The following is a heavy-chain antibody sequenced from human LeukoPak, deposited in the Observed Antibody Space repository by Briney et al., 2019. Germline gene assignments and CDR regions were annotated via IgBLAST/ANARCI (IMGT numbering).Heavy chain of an antibody. CDR3: AVNIAAAGDNWFDP. V-gene: IGHV1-18*04. Sequence: ASVKVSCKASGYTFTSYGISWVRQARGQGLEWMGWISAYNGNTNYAQKLQGRVTMTTDTSTSTAYMELRSLRSDDTAVYYCAVNIAAAGDNWFDPWGQGTLVTVSS. D-gene: IGHD6-13*01. CDR1: GYTFTSYG. J-gene: IGHJ5*02. CDR2: ISAYNGNT.